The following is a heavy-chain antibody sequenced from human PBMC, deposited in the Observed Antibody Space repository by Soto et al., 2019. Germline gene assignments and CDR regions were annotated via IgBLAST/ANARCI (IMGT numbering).Heavy chain of an antibody. CDR1: GFTFSSYS. V-gene: IGHV3-21*01. D-gene: IGHD3-3*01. CDR2: ISSSSSYI. CDR3: ARGRRILEQDLSADYYYYMDV. Sequence: GGSLRLSCAASGFTFSSYSMNWVRQAPGKGLEWVSSISSSSSYIYYADSVKGRFTISRDNAKNSLYLQMNSLRAEDTAVYYCARGRRILEQDLSADYYYYMDVWGKGTTVTVSS. J-gene: IGHJ6*03.